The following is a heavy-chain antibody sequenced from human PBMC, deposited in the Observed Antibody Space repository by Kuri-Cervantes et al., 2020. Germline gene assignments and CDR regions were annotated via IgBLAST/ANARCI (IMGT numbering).Heavy chain of an antibody. V-gene: IGHV3-52*01. CDR2: IRCDGSEK. CDR1: GFTFSSSW. D-gene: IGHD1-26*01. Sequence: GESLKISCAASGFTFSSSWMHWVCQAPEKGLEWVADIRCDGSEKYYVDSVKGRLTISRDNSKNTLYLQMNSLRAEDTAVYYCARDLLGGSSPIWGQGTLVTVSS. CDR3: ARDLLGGSSPI. J-gene: IGHJ4*02.